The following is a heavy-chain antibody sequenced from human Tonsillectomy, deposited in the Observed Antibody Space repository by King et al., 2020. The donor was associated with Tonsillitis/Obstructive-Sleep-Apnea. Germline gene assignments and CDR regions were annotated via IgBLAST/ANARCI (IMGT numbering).Heavy chain of an antibody. D-gene: IGHD2-2*01. Sequence: VQLQQWGAGLLKPSETLSLTCAVYGGSFSGYYWSWIRQPPGKGLEWVGEITHSGSTNYNPSLKSRVTISVDTSKNQFSLKLSSVTAADTAVYYCARSQYHLLWGYYYYYLDVWGKGTTVTVSS. CDR1: GGSFSGYY. CDR3: ARSQYHLLWGYYYYYLDV. CDR2: ITHSGST. V-gene: IGHV4-34*01. J-gene: IGHJ6*03.